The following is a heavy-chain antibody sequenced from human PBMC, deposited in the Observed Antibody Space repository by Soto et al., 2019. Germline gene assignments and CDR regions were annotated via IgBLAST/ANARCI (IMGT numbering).Heavy chain of an antibody. CDR3: AKQKGGMVMEYIWFDP. Sequence: QVQLVESGGGVVQPGRSLRLSCAASESAFRTYGMHWVRQAPGKGLEWVAGISYDGSKTYYADSVKGRFTISRDNSKNTLFLQMNSLRPEDTAMYYCAKQKGGMVMEYIWFDPWGQGTLVTVSS. CDR1: ESAFRTYG. D-gene: IGHD3-22*01. V-gene: IGHV3-30*18. J-gene: IGHJ5*02. CDR2: ISYDGSKT.